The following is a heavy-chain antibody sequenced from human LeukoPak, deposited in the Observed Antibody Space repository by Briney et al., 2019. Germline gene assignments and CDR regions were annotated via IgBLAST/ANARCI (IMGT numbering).Heavy chain of an antibody. D-gene: IGHD3-22*01. V-gene: IGHV4-34*01. CDR1: GGSFSGYY. CDR2: INHSGST. Sequence: PSETLSLTCAVYGGSFSGYYWSWIRQPPGKGLEWIGEINHSGSTNYNPSLKSRVTISVDTSKNQFSLKLSSVTAADTAVYYCARPSYYYDSSGYHGHFDYWGQGTLVTVSS. CDR3: ARPSYYYDSSGYHGHFDY. J-gene: IGHJ4*02.